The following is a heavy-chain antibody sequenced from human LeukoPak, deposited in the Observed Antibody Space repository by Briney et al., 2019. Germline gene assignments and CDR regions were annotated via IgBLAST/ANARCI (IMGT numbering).Heavy chain of an antibody. V-gene: IGHV3-9*01. Sequence: GGSLRLSCAASGFTFDDYAMHWVRQAPGKGLEWASGISWNSGSIGYADSVKGRFTISRDNAKNSLYLQMNSLRAEDTALYYCAKDTDYGDTGAFDIWGQGTMVTVSS. CDR1: GFTFDDYA. CDR2: ISWNSGSI. CDR3: AKDTDYGDTGAFDI. D-gene: IGHD4-17*01. J-gene: IGHJ3*02.